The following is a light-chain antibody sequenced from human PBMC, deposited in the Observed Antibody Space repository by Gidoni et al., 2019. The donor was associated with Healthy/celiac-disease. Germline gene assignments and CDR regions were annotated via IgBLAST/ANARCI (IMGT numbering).Light chain of an antibody. Sequence: IGMTQSPAALSVSPGERATLSCRASQSVSSNLAWYQQKPGQAPRLLIYGASPRATGIPARFSGSGSGTEFTLTISSLQSEDFAVYYCQQYNNWPPYTFGQGTKLEIK. V-gene: IGKV3-15*01. CDR2: GAS. J-gene: IGKJ2*01. CDR1: QSVSSN. CDR3: QQYNNWPPYT.